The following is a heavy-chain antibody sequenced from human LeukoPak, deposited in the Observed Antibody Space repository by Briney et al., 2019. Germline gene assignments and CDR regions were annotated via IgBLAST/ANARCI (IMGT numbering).Heavy chain of an antibody. Sequence: GGSLRLSCAASGFTFSDYSMNWVRQAPGKGLEWVSYISSRSDTKYYADSVKGRFTISRDNAKNSLFLQMNSLRADDTAMYYCATVGNWYVPDYWGQGTLVTVSS. CDR1: GFTFSDYS. V-gene: IGHV3-48*01. J-gene: IGHJ4*02. CDR2: ISSRSDTK. CDR3: ATVGNWYVPDY. D-gene: IGHD1-1*01.